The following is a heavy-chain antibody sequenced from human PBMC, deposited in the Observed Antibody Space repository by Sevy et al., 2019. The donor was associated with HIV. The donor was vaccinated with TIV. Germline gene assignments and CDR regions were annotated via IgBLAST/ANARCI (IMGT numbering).Heavy chain of an antibody. Sequence: GGSLRLSCAASGFTFSKYSMSWVRQPPGKGLEWVSTLSLGCGEINYADSVKGRFTISIENSKSSVYLQMNNLRPEDTAVYYCAREGCTKPHDYWGQGTLVTVSS. V-gene: IGHV3-23*01. CDR2: LSLGCGEI. D-gene: IGHD2-8*01. CDR1: GFTFSKYS. J-gene: IGHJ4*02. CDR3: AREGCTKPHDY.